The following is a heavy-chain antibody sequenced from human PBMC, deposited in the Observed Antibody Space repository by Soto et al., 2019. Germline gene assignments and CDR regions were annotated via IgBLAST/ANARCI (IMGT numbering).Heavy chain of an antibody. Sequence: SETLSLTCSVSGGSISSGNFYWRWIRQPPGKGLEWIAYIHSGGSTDYNPSLKSRVFISRYTLKNQFSLTVRSVTAADTAMYYCATVVDFAGAYGGQGHLVKVSS. CDR3: ATVVDFAGAY. CDR1: GGSISSGNFY. V-gene: IGHV4-61*01. J-gene: IGHJ4*02. D-gene: IGHD2-2*01. CDR2: IHSGGST.